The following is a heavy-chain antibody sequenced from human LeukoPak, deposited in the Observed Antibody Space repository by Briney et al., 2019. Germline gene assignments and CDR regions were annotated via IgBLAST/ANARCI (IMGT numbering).Heavy chain of an antibody. J-gene: IGHJ3*02. CDR2: ISGSGGST. Sequence: PGGSLRLSCAASGFTFSSYAMSWVRQAPGKGLEWVSAISGSGGSTYYADSVKGRFTISRDNSKNTLYLQMNSLRAEDTAVYYCAKDQGSTMIVVPLITGAFDIWGQGTMVTVSS. CDR3: AKDQGSTMIVVPLITGAFDI. CDR1: GFTFSSYA. D-gene: IGHD3-22*01. V-gene: IGHV3-23*01.